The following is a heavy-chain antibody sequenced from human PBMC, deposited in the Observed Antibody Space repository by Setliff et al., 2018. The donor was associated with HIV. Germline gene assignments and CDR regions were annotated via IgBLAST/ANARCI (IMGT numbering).Heavy chain of an antibody. V-gene: IGHV4-31*03. CDR3: ASCLQNYDSSGYYTNYFDY. Sequence: SQTLSLTCTVSGGSVSSGGYYWSWIRQHPGEGLEWIGYIYYSGKNYYNPSLKSRVTISLDRSKNQFSLKLTSVTAADTAVYYCASCLQNYDSSGYYTNYFDYWGQGTLVTVSS. CDR1: GGSVSSGGYY. D-gene: IGHD3-22*01. J-gene: IGHJ4*02. CDR2: IYYSGKN.